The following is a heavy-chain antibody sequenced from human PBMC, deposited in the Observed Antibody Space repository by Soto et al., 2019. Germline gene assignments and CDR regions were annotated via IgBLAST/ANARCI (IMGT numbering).Heavy chain of an antibody. J-gene: IGHJ3*02. V-gene: IGHV3-30*18. CDR3: ANDPQKWELLFAFDI. CDR1: GFTFSSYG. Sequence: GGSLRLSCAASGFTFSSYGMHWVRQAPGKGLEWVAVISYDGSNKNYADSVKGRFTISRDNSKNTLYLQMNSLRAEDTAVYYCANDPQKWELLFAFDIWGQGTMVTVSS. D-gene: IGHD1-26*01. CDR2: ISYDGSNK.